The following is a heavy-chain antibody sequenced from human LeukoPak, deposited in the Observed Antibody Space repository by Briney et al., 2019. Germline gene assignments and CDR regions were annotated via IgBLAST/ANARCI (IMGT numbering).Heavy chain of an antibody. D-gene: IGHD7-27*01. V-gene: IGHV3-66*01. CDR1: GFTFSDYY. CDR2: IYSGGST. CDR3: AKNTDWGYFDY. J-gene: IGHJ4*02. Sequence: GGSLRLSCAASGFTFSDYYMSWVRQAPGKGLEWVSFIYSGGSTYYADSVKARFTISRDNSKNTLYLRMNSLRAEDTAVYYCAKNTDWGYFDYWGQGTLVTVSS.